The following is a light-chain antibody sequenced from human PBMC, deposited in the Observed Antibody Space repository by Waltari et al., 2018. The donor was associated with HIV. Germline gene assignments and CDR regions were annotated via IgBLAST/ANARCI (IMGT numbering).Light chain of an antibody. CDR2: GAS. V-gene: IGKV3-20*01. CDR3: QQYDSSPFT. J-gene: IGKJ3*01. CDR1: QSLSSSY. Sequence: EIVLTQSPGTLSLSPGERASLSCRASQSLSSSYLAWFQQNPGQAPRLLIYGASSRATGIPERFSGTGSGTDFTLTVSRLEPEDFAVYFCQQYDSSPFTFGPGTKVDIK.